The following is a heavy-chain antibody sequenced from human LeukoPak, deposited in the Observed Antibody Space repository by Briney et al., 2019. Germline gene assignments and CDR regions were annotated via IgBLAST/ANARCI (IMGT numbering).Heavy chain of an antibody. J-gene: IGHJ4*02. Sequence: GGSLRLSCAASGFTFSSYEMNWVRQAPGKGLEWVSYISSSGSTIYYADSVKGRFTISRDNAMNSLYLQMNSLRAEDTAVYYCAKRGDWNSSDYWGQGTLVTVSS. CDR3: AKRGDWNSSDY. V-gene: IGHV3-48*03. CDR2: ISSSGSTI. CDR1: GFTFSSYE. D-gene: IGHD2-21*02.